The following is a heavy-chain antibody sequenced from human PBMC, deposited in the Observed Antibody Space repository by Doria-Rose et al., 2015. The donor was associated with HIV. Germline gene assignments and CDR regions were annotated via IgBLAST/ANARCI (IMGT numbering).Heavy chain of an antibody. J-gene: IGHJ4*02. D-gene: IGHD6-13*01. CDR3: ARIKSSRWYHKYYFDF. CDR1: GASLSSPGMG. Sequence: QESGPVLVKPTETLTLTCTVSGASLSSPGMGVSWIRQPPGKAMEWLANIFSDDERSCKTSLKSRLTISRGTSKSQVVLTMTDMDPVDTATYYCARIKSSRWYHKYYFDFWGQGTLVIVSA. CDR2: IFSDDER. V-gene: IGHV2-26*01.